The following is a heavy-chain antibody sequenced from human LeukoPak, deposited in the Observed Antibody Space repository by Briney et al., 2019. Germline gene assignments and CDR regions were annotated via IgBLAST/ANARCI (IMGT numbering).Heavy chain of an antibody. CDR1: GLTFSSYW. CDR3: ARPYYDFWSGYFQSVFDY. J-gene: IGHJ4*02. CDR2: INSDGSST. Sequence: GGSLRLSCAASGLTFSSYWMHWVRQAPGKGLVWVSRINSDGSSTSYADSVKGRFTISRDNAKNTLYLQMNSLRAEDTAVYYCARPYYDFWSGYFQSVFDYWGQGTLVTVTS. V-gene: IGHV3-74*01. D-gene: IGHD3-3*01.